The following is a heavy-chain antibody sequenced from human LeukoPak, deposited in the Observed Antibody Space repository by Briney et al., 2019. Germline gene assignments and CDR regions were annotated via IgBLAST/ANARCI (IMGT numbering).Heavy chain of an antibody. CDR2: ISNDGGTK. J-gene: IGHJ4*02. D-gene: IGHD1-26*01. CDR1: GFTFSSYA. V-gene: IGHV3-30*04. Sequence: GGSLRLSCAASGFTFSSYAMHWVRQAPGKGLEWVAVISNDGGTKYYPDSVKGRFTISRDNSRNTLYLQMNSLRAEDTAVYYCARADSGTYYNYYLDFWGQGTLVTVSS. CDR3: ARADSGTYYNYYLDF.